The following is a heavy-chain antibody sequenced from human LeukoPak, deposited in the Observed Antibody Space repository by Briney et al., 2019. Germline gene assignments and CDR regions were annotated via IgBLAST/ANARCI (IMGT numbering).Heavy chain of an antibody. CDR1: GYTFTGHY. Sequence: ASVKVSCKASGYTFTGHYIHWVRQAPGQGLEWMGWIHPNTGGTKYAQKFQGRVTMTRDTSSSTAYMELSRLRSDDTAVYYCAVVEMATISSAFDIWGQGTMVTVSS. CDR2: IHPNTGGT. D-gene: IGHD5-24*01. CDR3: AVVEMATISSAFDI. V-gene: IGHV1-2*02. J-gene: IGHJ3*02.